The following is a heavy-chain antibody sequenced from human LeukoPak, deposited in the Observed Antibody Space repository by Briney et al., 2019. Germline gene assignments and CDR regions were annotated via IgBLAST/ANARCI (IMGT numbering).Heavy chain of an antibody. J-gene: IGHJ4*02. CDR3: VKDELGVAIFDY. CDR2: ISKSGDDT. V-gene: IGHV3-23*01. D-gene: IGHD3-3*01. CDR1: GFTFMHYA. Sequence: RGSLRLSCAASGFTFMHYAMSWVRQAPGKGLEWVSSISKSGDDTYYSDPVKGRFAISRDNSNNMVYLQMNSLRAEDTAVYFCVKDELGVAIFDYWGQGTLVTVSS.